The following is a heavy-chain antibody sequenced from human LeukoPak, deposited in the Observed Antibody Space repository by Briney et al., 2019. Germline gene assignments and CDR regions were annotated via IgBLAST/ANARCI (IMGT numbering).Heavy chain of an antibody. J-gene: IGHJ4*02. CDR3: ARLGSSHYFDC. CDR1: GYSFTNYY. CDR2: VDPTDSYA. Sequence: GESLKISCKASGYSFTNYYITWVRQMPGEGLEWMGSVDPTDSYANYSPSFQGHVTISAGKSISTAYLHWSSLRASDTAMYYCARLGSSHYFDCWGRGALVTVSS. D-gene: IGHD3-16*01. V-gene: IGHV5-10-1*01.